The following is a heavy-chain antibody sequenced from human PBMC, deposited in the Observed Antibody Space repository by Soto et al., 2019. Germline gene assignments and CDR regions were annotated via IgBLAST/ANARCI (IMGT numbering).Heavy chain of an antibody. CDR1: GFSFGDYI. V-gene: IGHV3-21*01. CDR2: ISHSGSYI. CDR3: ASPRDYCVTTSNCFIAFDI. J-gene: IGHJ3*02. D-gene: IGHD4-17*01. Sequence: AQLVESGGSLVKSGGSLRLSCAASGFSFGDYIMNWVRQAPGRGLEWVASISHSGSYIFYADSVKGRFTISRDNSRDSLYLQMNSLRVDDTAIYYCASPRDYCVTTSNCFIAFDIWGQGTRVTVSS.